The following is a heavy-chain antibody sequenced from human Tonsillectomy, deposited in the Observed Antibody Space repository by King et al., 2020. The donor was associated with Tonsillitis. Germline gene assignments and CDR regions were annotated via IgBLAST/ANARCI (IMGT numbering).Heavy chain of an antibody. Sequence: VQLVESGAEVKKPGESLRISCKGSGYSFTSYWISWVRQMPGKGLEWMGRIDPSDSYTNYSQSFQGHVTISADKSISTAYLQWSSLKASDTAMYYCARPYGSGSYCGCSEDMQHWGQGTLVTVSS. CDR2: IDPSDSYT. D-gene: IGHD3-10*01. CDR3: ARPYGSGSYCGCSEDMQH. CDR1: GYSFTSYW. V-gene: IGHV5-10-1*03. J-gene: IGHJ1*01.